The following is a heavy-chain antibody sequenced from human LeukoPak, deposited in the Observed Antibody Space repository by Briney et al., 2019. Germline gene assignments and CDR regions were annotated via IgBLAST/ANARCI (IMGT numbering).Heavy chain of an antibody. CDR1: GGSISSGSYY. Sequence: SETLSLTCTVSGGSISSGSYYWSWIRQPAGKGLEWIGCIYTSGSTNYNPSLKSRVTISVDTSKNQFSPKLSSVTTADTAVYYCARVEYANWFDPWGQGTLVTVSS. V-gene: IGHV4-61*02. J-gene: IGHJ5*02. CDR3: ARVEYANWFDP. D-gene: IGHD2-8*01. CDR2: IYTSGST.